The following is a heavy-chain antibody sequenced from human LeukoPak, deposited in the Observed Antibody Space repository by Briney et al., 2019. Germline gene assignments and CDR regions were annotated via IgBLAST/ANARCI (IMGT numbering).Heavy chain of an antibody. J-gene: IGHJ4*02. CDR1: GFTFRNYA. CDR3: SRSEGTTMTTFDY. D-gene: IGHD4-17*01. CDR2: ISYDGSNT. V-gene: IGHV3-30-3*01. Sequence: GGSLRLSCGASGFTFRNYAMHWVPQAPGKGLEWVAVISYDGSNTYYADSVRGRFTISRDNFENTLYLQMDSLRPEDTAIYYCSRSEGTTMTTFDYWGQGTLVTVSS.